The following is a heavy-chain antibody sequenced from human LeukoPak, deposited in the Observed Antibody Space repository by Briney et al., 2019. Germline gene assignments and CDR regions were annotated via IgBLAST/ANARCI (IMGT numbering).Heavy chain of an antibody. D-gene: IGHD4-17*01. J-gene: IGHJ4*02. Sequence: PGGSLRLSCAASGFTFSSYAMSWVRQAPGKGLEWVSATSGSGGSTYYADSVKGRFTISRDNSKNTLYLQMNSLRAEDTAVYYCATGDYDQFDYWGQGTLVTVSS. CDR1: GFTFSSYA. CDR2: TSGSGGST. CDR3: ATGDYDQFDY. V-gene: IGHV3-23*01.